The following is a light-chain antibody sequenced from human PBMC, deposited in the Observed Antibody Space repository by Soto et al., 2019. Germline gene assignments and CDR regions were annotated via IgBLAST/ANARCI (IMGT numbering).Light chain of an antibody. Sequence: AIRMTQSPSSLSASTGDRVTITRRASQGISSYLAWYQQKPGKAPKLLIYAASTLQSGVPSRFSGSGSGTDFTLTISCLQSEDFATYYCQQYYSYPPIFTFGPGTKVDIK. CDR2: AAS. J-gene: IGKJ3*01. V-gene: IGKV1-8*01. CDR3: QQYYSYPPIFT. CDR1: QGISSY.